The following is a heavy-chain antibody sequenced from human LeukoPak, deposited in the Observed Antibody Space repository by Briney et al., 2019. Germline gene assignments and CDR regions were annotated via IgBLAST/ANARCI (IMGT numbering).Heavy chain of an antibody. Sequence: SETLSLTCTVSGGSISDYYWSWIRQPPGKGLEWIGYSHYSGSTNYNPSLKSRVTIQVDTSKNQFSLKLSSVTAADTAVYYCARVGCGGDCYLYYYYYMDVWGKGTTVTVSS. CDR3: ARVGCGGDCYLYYYYYMDV. J-gene: IGHJ6*03. D-gene: IGHD2-21*02. V-gene: IGHV4-59*01. CDR1: GGSISDYY. CDR2: SHYSGST.